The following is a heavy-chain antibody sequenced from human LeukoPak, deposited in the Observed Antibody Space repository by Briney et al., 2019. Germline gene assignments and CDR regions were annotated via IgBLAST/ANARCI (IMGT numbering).Heavy chain of an antibody. D-gene: IGHD6-6*01. J-gene: IGHJ4*02. Sequence: SETLSLTCAVYGGSFSGYYWSWIRQTPGKGLEWIGEINHSGSTNYNPSLKSRVTISVDTSKNQFSLKLSSVTAADTAVYYCAHIAARPGKDDYWGQGTLVTVSS. V-gene: IGHV4-34*01. CDR2: INHSGST. CDR3: AHIAARPGKDDY. CDR1: GGSFSGYY.